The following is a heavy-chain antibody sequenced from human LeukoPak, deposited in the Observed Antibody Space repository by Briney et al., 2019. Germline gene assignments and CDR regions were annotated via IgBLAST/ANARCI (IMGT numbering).Heavy chain of an antibody. J-gene: IGHJ3*02. V-gene: IGHV3-74*01. Sequence: GGSLRLSCAASGFTFSRYWMHWVRQAPGKGLVWVSRISSDGSRISYADSVKGRFTISRDDAKKTLDLQMNSLRAEDTAVYFCARDNGRNGFDIWGQGTMVTVSS. CDR3: ARDNGRNGFDI. CDR2: ISSDGSRI. CDR1: GFTFSRYW.